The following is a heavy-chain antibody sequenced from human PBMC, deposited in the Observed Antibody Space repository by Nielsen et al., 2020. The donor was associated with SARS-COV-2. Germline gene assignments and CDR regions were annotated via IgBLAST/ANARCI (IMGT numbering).Heavy chain of an antibody. D-gene: IGHD3-9*01. CDR1: GFTFSSYS. CDR3: ARGYYDILTGNLY. J-gene: IGHJ4*02. V-gene: IGHV3-21*01. CDR2: ISSSSSYI. Sequence: GGSLRLSCAASGFTFSSYSMNWVRQAPGKGLEWVSSISSSSSYIYYADSVKGRFTISRDNAKNSLYLQMNSLRAEDTAVYYCARGYYDILTGNLYWGQGTLVTVSS.